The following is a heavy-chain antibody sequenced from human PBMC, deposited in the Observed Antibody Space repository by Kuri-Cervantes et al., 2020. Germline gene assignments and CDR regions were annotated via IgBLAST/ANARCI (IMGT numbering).Heavy chain of an antibody. CDR3: ARDLAGVGAVEGDY. D-gene: IGHD3-3*01. CDR1: GFTFSSFA. CDR2: MTNSGDG. V-gene: IGHV3-23*01. Sequence: GGSLRLSCAASGFTFSSFAMSWVRQGPGKGLEWVSGMTNSGDGYYADSVKGRSTISRDNSKNTLDLQMNSLRAEDTAVYYCARDLAGVGAVEGDYWGQGTLVTVSS. J-gene: IGHJ4*02.